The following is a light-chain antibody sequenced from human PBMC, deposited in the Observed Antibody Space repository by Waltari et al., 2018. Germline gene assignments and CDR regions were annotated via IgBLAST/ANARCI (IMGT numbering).Light chain of an antibody. CDR1: QSINIW. CDR2: KAS. J-gene: IGKJ5*01. CDR3: QQYYTFSVT. Sequence: DIQMTQSPSTLSASVGDRVTITCRASQSINIWLAWYQQKPWKAPKLLIDKASNLASGVPSRFSGSGSGTEFTLTINSLQPDDFATYYCQQYYTFSVTFGQGTRLEIK. V-gene: IGKV1-5*03.